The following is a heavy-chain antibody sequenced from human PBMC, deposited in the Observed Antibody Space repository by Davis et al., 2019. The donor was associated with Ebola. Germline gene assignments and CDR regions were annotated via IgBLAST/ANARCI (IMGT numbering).Heavy chain of an antibody. D-gene: IGHD5-18*01. CDR1: GFPFSSYS. CDR2: ISSSSSYI. V-gene: IGHV3-21*01. CDR3: ARSRGYSYGYLDY. J-gene: IGHJ4*02. Sequence: PGGSLRLSCAASGFPFSSYSMNWVRQAPGKGLEWVSSISSSSSYIYYADSVKGRFTISRDNAKNSLYLQMNSLRAEDTAVYYCARSRGYSYGYLDYWGQGTLVTVSS.